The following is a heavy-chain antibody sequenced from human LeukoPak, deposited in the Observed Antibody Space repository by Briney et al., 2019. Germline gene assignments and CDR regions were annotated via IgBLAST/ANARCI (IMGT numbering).Heavy chain of an antibody. CDR2: IYYSGST. CDR1: GGSISSYY. V-gene: IGHV4-59*01. CDR3: ARDSYGSGGYLPGAFDI. J-gene: IGHJ3*02. Sequence: SETLSLTCTVSGGSISSYYWSWIRQPPGKGLEWIGYIYYSGSTNYNPSLKSRVTISVDTSKNQFSLKLSSVTAADTAVYYCARDSYGSGGYLPGAFDIWGQGTMVTVSS. D-gene: IGHD3-10*01.